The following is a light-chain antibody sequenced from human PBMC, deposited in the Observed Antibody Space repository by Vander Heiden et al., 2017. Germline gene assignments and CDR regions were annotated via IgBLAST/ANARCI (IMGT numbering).Light chain of an antibody. CDR2: WAS. CDR3: QQDDSMPWT. Sequence: DIVMTQSPDSLAVSLGERATINCKSTQSLLYSSNNKNHLAWYQQKPGQPPKLLIYWASTRESGVPDRFSGSGSGTDFTLTISSLQAEDAALYYCQQDDSMPWTFGQGTKVEIK. V-gene: IGKV4-1*01. J-gene: IGKJ1*01. CDR1: QSLLYSSNNKNH.